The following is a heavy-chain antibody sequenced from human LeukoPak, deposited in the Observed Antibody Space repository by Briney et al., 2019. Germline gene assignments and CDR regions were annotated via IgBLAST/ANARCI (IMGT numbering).Heavy chain of an antibody. D-gene: IGHD4-17*01. V-gene: IGHV1-2*02. CDR3: ARDNGDYRFDY. CDR2: NNPNSGGT. J-gene: IGHJ4*02. CDR1: GYTFTSYF. Sequence: GASVKVSCKASGYTFTSYFIHWVRQPPGQGLEGMGWNNPNSGGTNYAQKFQGRVTITKDKSIRKAYMESNRVRSADTAVYYCARDNGDYRFDYWGQGTLVTVSS.